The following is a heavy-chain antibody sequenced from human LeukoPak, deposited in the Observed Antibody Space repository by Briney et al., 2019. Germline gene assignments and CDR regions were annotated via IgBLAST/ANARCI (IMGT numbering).Heavy chain of an antibody. J-gene: IGHJ4*02. CDR3: AKDKGDFWSGHHY. Sequence: GGSLRLSCDASGFTFSNYAMNWVRQAPGKGLEWVSSITGSGGSTYYADSVKGRFTISRDNSKNTLYLQMSSLRAEDTAVYYCAKDKGDFWSGHHYWGQGTLVTVSS. V-gene: IGHV3-23*01. CDR1: GFTFSNYA. CDR2: ITGSGGST. D-gene: IGHD3-3*01.